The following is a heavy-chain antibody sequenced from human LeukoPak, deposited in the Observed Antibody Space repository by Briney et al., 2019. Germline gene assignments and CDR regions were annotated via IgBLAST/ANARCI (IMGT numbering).Heavy chain of an antibody. CDR1: GVSISSSNSY. D-gene: IGHD3-10*01. J-gene: IGHJ4*02. CDR2: IYYSGNT. Sequence: SETLSLTCTVSGVSISSSNSYWGWIRQPPGKGLEWIGSIYYSGNTYYNASLKSQVSISIDTSKNQFSLKLTSVTAADTAVYYCASIITMVRDWGQGTLVTVSS. CDR3: ASIITMVRD. V-gene: IGHV4-39*01.